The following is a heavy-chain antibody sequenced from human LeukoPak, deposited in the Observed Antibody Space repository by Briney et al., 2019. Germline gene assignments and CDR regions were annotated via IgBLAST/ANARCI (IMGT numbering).Heavy chain of an antibody. CDR3: ASGAQSDY. CDR2: ISSSGSTI. Sequence: GGSLRLSCAASGFTFSSYEMNWVRQAPGKGLEWVSYISSSGSTIYYADSVKGRFTISRDNAKNSLYLQMKSLRAEDAALYYCASGAQSDYWGQGTLVTVSS. D-gene: IGHD1-26*01. CDR1: GFTFSSYE. J-gene: IGHJ4*02. V-gene: IGHV3-48*03.